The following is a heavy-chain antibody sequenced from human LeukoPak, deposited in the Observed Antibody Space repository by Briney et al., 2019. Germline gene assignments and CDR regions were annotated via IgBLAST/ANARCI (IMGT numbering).Heavy chain of an antibody. CDR2: INPSGGST. D-gene: IGHD2-2*01. Sequence: ASVKVSCKASGYTFTGYYMHWVRQAPGQGLEWMGIINPSGGSTSYAQKFQGRVTMTRDTSTSTVYMELSSLRSEDTAVYYCARPGYHDDAFDIWGQGTMVTVSS. V-gene: IGHV1-46*01. CDR3: ARPGYHDDAFDI. J-gene: IGHJ3*02. CDR1: GYTFTGYY.